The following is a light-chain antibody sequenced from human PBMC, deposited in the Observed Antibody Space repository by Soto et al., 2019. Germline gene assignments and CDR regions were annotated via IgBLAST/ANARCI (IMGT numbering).Light chain of an antibody. CDR3: QQYHNWPQT. Sequence: EVLMTQSPDTLYVSPGERATLSCRASHSVSSNLAFYQQRPGQAPRLLISGASTRATGIPARFSGSGSGTEFTLTISSLQSADFGVYYCQQYHNWPQTFGQGTKVDIK. CDR2: GAS. V-gene: IGKV3-15*01. J-gene: IGKJ1*01. CDR1: HSVSSN.